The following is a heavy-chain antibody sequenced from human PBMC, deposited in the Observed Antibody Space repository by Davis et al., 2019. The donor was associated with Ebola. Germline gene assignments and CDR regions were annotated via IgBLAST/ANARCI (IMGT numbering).Heavy chain of an antibody. D-gene: IGHD1-7*01. V-gene: IGHV3-48*03. CDR1: GFTFTKYG. CDR2: MSSSGSTI. CDR3: ARGPRYNWNWGVY. J-gene: IGHJ4*02. Sequence: PGGSLRLSCAASGFTFTKYGMNWVRQAPGKGLEWISYMSSSGSTIYYANSVKGRFTISRDNAKNSLYLQMNSLRPEDTAVYYCARGPRYNWNWGVYWGQGTLVTVSS.